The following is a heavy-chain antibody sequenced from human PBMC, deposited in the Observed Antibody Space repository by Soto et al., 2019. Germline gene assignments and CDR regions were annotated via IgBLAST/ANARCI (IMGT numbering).Heavy chain of an antibody. CDR3: ARCWDLRYCYPGMDV. CDR1: GFTFSSYP. V-gene: IGHV3-30*04. J-gene: IGHJ6*02. D-gene: IGHD2-21*02. Sequence: QVQLVESGGGVVQPGRSLRLSCAASGFTFSSYPMHWVRQAPGQGLEWVAVISFDGRNKYYVDSVKGRFTISRDNSKNTLYLQMNSLRAEDTAGYYCARCWDLRYCYPGMDVWGQGNTVTVSS. CDR2: ISFDGRNK.